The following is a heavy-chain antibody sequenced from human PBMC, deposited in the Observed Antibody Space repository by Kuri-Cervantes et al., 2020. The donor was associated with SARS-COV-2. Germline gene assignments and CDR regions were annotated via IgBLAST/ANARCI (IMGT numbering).Heavy chain of an antibody. Sequence: GGSLRVCCAASGLTFSSYSMNWVLQTPGKGLEWVSYIGPSGAPIRYADSVKGRFTIYRDNAKNSVYLQMNSLRAEDTAVYYCAREGQMATKTSWFDPWGQGTLVTVSS. CDR1: GLTFSSYS. J-gene: IGHJ5*02. D-gene: IGHD5-24*01. CDR3: AREGQMATKTSWFDP. CDR2: IGPSGAPI. V-gene: IGHV3-48*04.